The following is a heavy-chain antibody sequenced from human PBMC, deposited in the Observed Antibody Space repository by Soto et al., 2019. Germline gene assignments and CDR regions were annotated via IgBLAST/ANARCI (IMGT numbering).Heavy chain of an antibody. V-gene: IGHV4-59*01. CDR3: ARARRRIAVAGTDYYYGMDV. CDR1: GGSISSYY. D-gene: IGHD6-19*01. Sequence: SETMSLTCTVSGGSISSYYWSWIRQPPGKGLEWIGYIYYSGSTNYNPSLKSRVTISVDTSKNQFSLKLSSVTAADTAVYYCARARRRIAVAGTDYYYGMDVWGQGTTVTVSS. CDR2: IYYSGST. J-gene: IGHJ6*02.